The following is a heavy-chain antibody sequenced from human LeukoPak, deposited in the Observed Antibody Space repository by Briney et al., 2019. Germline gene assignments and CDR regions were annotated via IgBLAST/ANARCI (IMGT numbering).Heavy chain of an antibody. D-gene: IGHD3-10*01. J-gene: IGHJ4*02. CDR1: GFTFSSYG. CDR3: AKPTGSSLWFGGHFDY. V-gene: IGHV3-33*06. Sequence: PGGSLRLSCAASGFTFSSYGMHWVRQAPGKGLEWVAVIWYDGSNKYYADSVKGRFTISRDNSKNTLYLQMNSLRAEDTAVYYCAKPTGSSLWFGGHFDYWGQGTLVTVSS. CDR2: IWYDGSNK.